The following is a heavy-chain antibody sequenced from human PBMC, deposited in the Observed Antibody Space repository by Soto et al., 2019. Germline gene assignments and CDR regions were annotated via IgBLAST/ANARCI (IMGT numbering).Heavy chain of an antibody. CDR1: GDSVSSNSAA. J-gene: IGHJ6*03. CDR3: AGTTSHQWYYMDV. D-gene: IGHD1-7*01. Sequence: QVQLQESGPGLVKPSQTLSLTCAISGDSVSSNSAAWNWIRLSPSRGLEWLARTYYRSRWYNDYAFSVRSRRTGHPDTSKNQFSLQLTSVTPEDTAVYYCAGTTSHQWYYMDVWGKGTTVTVSS. CDR2: TYYRSRWYN. V-gene: IGHV6-1*01.